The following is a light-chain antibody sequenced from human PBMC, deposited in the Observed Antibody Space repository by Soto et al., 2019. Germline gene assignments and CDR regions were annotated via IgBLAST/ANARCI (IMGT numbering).Light chain of an antibody. CDR2: GDN. Sequence: QSVLSQPPSVSGAPGQRLTISCTGSSSNIGANYDVHWYRQVPGTAPKLLMSGDNNRPSGVADRFSGSKSGTSASLAITRLQAEDEADYYCQSYDSSLNRVFGTGTKLTVL. CDR3: QSYDSSLNRV. CDR1: SSNIGANYD. J-gene: IGLJ1*01. V-gene: IGLV1-40*01.